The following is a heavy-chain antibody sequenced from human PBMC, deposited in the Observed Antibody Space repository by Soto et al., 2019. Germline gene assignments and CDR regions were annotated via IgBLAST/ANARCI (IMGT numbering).Heavy chain of an antibody. CDR2: IYYSGST. V-gene: IGHV4-31*03. J-gene: IGHJ6*02. D-gene: IGHD4-17*01. CDR3: ARDVGYGNYAGGVYKYGMDV. CDR1: GGSISSGGYY. Sequence: PSETLSLTCTVSGGSISSGGYYWSWIRQHPGKGLEWIGYIYYSGSTYYSPSLKSRVTISVDTSKNQFSLKLSSVTAADTAVYYCARDVGYGNYAGGVYKYGMDVGGQGTTVTVSS.